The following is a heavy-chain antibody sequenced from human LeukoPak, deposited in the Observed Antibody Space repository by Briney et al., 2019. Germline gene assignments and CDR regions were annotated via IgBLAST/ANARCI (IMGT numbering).Heavy chain of an antibody. Sequence: GGSLRLSCAASGFTFSNAWMSWVRQAPGKGLEWVSYISSSSSTIYYADSVKGRFTISRDNAKNSLYLQMNSLRAEDTAVYYCARDFGYVGYYMDVWGKGTTVTVSS. J-gene: IGHJ6*03. V-gene: IGHV3-48*01. CDR1: GFTFSNAW. D-gene: IGHD5-12*01. CDR3: ARDFGYVGYYMDV. CDR2: ISSSSSTI.